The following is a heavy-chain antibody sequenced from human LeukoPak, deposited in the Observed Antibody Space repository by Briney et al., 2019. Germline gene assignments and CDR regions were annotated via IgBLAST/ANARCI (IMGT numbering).Heavy chain of an antibody. CDR3: VRDKRYRYDDYGMDV. D-gene: IGHD5-18*01. CDR2: IYYSGST. V-gene: IGHV4-61*01. J-gene: IGHJ6*04. Sequence: PSETLSLTCTVSGGSVSSGSYFRSWIRQPPGKGLEWIGYIYYSGSTNYNPSLKSRVTISVDTSKNQFSLKLSSVTAADTAVYYCVRDKRYRYDDYGMDVWGKGTTVTVSS. CDR1: GGSVSSGSYF.